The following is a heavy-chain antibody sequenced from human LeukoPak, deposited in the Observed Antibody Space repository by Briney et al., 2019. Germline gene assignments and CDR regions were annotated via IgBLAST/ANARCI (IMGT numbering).Heavy chain of an antibody. D-gene: IGHD4-23*01. Sequence: GGSLRLSCAASGFTFSNAWMSWVRQAPGKGLEWVGRIKSKTDGGTTDYAAPVKSRFTISRDDSKNTLYLQMNSLKTEDTAVYYCTTDSPDYGGNSFDYWGQGTLVTVSS. V-gene: IGHV3-15*01. CDR3: TTDSPDYGGNSFDY. CDR2: IKSKTDGGTT. CDR1: GFTFSNAW. J-gene: IGHJ4*02.